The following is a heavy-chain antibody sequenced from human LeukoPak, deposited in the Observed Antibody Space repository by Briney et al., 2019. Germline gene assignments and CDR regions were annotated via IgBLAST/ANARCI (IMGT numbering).Heavy chain of an antibody. CDR1: GYTFTGYY. D-gene: IGHD6-13*01. Sequence: ASVKVSCKASGYTFTGYYMHWVRQAPGQGLEWMGWINPNSGGINYAQKFQDRVTMTRDTSISTAYMELSRLRSDDTAVYYCARVKQQLPGDYWGQGTLVTVSS. V-gene: IGHV1-2*02. CDR2: INPNSGGI. CDR3: ARVKQQLPGDY. J-gene: IGHJ4*02.